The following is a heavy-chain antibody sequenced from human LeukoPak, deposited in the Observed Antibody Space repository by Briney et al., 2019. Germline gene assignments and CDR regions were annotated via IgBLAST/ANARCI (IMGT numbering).Heavy chain of an antibody. J-gene: IGHJ3*02. CDR1: GYTFTGCY. D-gene: IGHD6-19*01. CDR2: INPNSGGT. V-gene: IGHV1-2*02. CDR3: ASNGEAVAIDAFDI. Sequence: ASVKVSCKASGYTFTGCYMHWVRQAPGQGLEWMGWINPNSGGTNYAQKFQGRVTMTRDTSISTAYMELSRLRSDDTAVYYCASNGEAVAIDAFDIWGQGTMVTVSS.